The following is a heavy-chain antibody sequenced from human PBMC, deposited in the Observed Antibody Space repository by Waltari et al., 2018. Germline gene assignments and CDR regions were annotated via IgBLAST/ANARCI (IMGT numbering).Heavy chain of an antibody. CDR1: GYTFTGYY. CDR2: INPNTGDT. J-gene: IGHJ5*02. CDR3: ARDWGYYSDTSGYPSNWFGP. D-gene: IGHD3-22*01. Sequence: QVQLVQSGAAVKKPGASVKVSSKASGYTFTGYYFHWVRYAPGQGLEWMGRINPNTGDTTYAQEFQGRVTMTRDTSISTAYMELTSLRSEDTAVYYCARDWGYYSDTSGYPSNWFGPWGQGTLVTVSS. V-gene: IGHV1-2*06.